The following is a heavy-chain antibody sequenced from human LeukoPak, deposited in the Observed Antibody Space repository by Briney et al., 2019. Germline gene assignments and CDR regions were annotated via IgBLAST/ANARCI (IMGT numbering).Heavy chain of an antibody. CDR1: GFTFSSYS. CDR2: ISSSSSNI. Sequence: HSGGSLRLSCAASGFTFSSYSMYWVRQAPGKGLEWVSYISSSSSNIYYADSVKGRFTISRDNAKNSFYLQMNSLRAEDTAVYYCARAKPKNMVRGLIMRRESRYYFDYWGQGTLVTVSS. V-gene: IGHV3-48*01. J-gene: IGHJ4*02. D-gene: IGHD3-10*01. CDR3: ARAKPKNMVRGLIMRRESRYYFDY.